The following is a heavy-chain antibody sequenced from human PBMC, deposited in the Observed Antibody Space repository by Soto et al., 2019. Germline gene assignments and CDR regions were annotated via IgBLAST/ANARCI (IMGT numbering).Heavy chain of an antibody. D-gene: IGHD3-3*01. CDR1: GFTFSSYG. V-gene: IGHV3-30*03. Sequence: GGSLRLSCAASGFTFSSYGMHWVRQAPGKGLEWVAVISYDGSNKHYADSVKGRFTISRDNSKNTLYLQMNSLRPEDTAVYYCAAYYDFWSGYPDYWGQGTLVTVSS. CDR2: ISYDGSNK. CDR3: AAYYDFWSGYPDY. J-gene: IGHJ4*02.